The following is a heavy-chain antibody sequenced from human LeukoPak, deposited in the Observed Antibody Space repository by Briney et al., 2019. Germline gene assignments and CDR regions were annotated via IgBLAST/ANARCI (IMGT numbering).Heavy chain of an antibody. V-gene: IGHV3-7*01. CDR2: INHDGRHT. Sequence: GGSLRLSCVASGFNFNNNWMAWVRQAPGKGPELVAHINHDGRHTGYVDSVKGRFTISRDNAKSSLYRQLNSLRAEDTAMYYCAKYLSRAFDCWGQGSLITVSS. CDR1: GFNFNNNW. CDR3: AKYLSRAFDC. D-gene: IGHD2/OR15-2a*01. J-gene: IGHJ4*02.